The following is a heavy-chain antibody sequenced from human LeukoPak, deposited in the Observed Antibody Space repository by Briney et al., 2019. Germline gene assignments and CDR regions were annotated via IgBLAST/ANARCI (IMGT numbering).Heavy chain of an antibody. D-gene: IGHD3-3*01. CDR2: ISGSGGST. J-gene: IGHJ4*02. CDR1: GFTFSSYA. V-gene: IGHV3-23*01. Sequence: KSGGSLRLSCAASGFTFSSYAMSWARQAPGKGLEWVSAISGSGGSTYYADSVKGRFTISRDNSKNTLYLQMNSLRAEDTAVYYCAKDRKRITIFGVVIISNPNSLDYWGQGTLVTVSS. CDR3: AKDRKRITIFGVVIISNPNSLDY.